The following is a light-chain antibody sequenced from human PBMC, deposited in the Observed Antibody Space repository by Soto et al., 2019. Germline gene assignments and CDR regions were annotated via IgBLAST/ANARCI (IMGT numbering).Light chain of an antibody. CDR1: QDITNS. J-gene: IGKJ4*01. CDR2: DAS. V-gene: IGKV1-33*01. CDR3: QQFDNVSLT. Sequence: DIQMTQSPSSLSASVGDRVTFTRQASQDITNSLNWYQQKPGRAPKLLIYDASNLEAGVPSRFSGGGSGTDFTFTISSLQPEDVATYYCQQFDNVSLTFGGGTKVDIK.